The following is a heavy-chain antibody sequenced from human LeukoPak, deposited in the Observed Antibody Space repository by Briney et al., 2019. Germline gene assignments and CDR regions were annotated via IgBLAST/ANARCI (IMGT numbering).Heavy chain of an antibody. J-gene: IGHJ4*02. CDR2: IGGSGGST. D-gene: IGHD3-16*01. CDR1: GIPFSKNA. V-gene: IGHV3-23*01. Sequence: GGSLRLSCAASGIPFSKNAMSGVRQAPGKGLEWVTSIGGSGGSTYYADAVKGRFTISRDTSKSTLYLQMNSLRAEDAAVYYCAKYRGLGGSYDSWGQGTLVTVSS. CDR3: AKYRGLGGSYDS.